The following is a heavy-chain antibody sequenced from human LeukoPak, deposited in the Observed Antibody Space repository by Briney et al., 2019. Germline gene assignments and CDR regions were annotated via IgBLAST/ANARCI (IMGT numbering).Heavy chain of an antibody. V-gene: IGHV3-66*02. D-gene: IGHD1-7*01. CDR1: GFTVSSNY. J-gene: IGHJ6*02. CDR3: ARDPTTKYGMDV. CDR2: IYSGGST. Sequence: GGSLRLSCAASGFTVSSNYMSWVRQAPGKGLEWVSVIYSGGSTYYADSVKGRFTISRDNSKDTLYLQMNSLRAEDTAVYYCARDPTTKYGMDVWGQGTTDTVSS.